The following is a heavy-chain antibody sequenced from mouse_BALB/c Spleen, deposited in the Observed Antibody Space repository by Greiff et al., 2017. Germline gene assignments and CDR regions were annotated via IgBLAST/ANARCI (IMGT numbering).Heavy chain of an antibody. CDR3: ARRKAYGYDYAMDY. J-gene: IGHJ4*01. CDR1: GYSITSDYA. CDR2: ISYSGST. V-gene: IGHV3-2*02. D-gene: IGHD2-2*01. Sequence: VQLQQSGPGLVKPSQSLSLTCTVTGYSITSDYAWNWIRQFPGNKLEWMGYISYSGSTSYNPSLKSRISITRDTSKNQFFLQLNSVTTEDTATYYCARRKAYGYDYAMDYWGQGTSVTVSS.